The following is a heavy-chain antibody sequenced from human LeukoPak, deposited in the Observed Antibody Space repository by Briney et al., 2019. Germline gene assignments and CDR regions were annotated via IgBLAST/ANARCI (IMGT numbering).Heavy chain of an antibody. CDR3: ARGAVAGTGRY. J-gene: IGHJ4*02. V-gene: IGHV4-39*01. Sequence: SETLSLTCTVSGGSISSSSYYWGWIRQPPGKGLEWIGSIYYSGSTYYNPSLKSRVTISVDTSKNQFSLKLSSVTAVDTAVYYCARGAVAGTGRYWGQGTLVTVSS. CDR1: GGSISSSSYY. CDR2: IYYSGST. D-gene: IGHD6-19*01.